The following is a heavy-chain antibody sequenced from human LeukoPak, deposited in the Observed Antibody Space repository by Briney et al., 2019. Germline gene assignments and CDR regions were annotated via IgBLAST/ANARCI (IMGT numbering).Heavy chain of an antibody. CDR3: ARGVLRYFDWLSGVHRGFDY. CDR1: GGXISSSSYY. D-gene: IGHD3-9*01. Sequence: PSETLSLTCTVSGGXISSSSYYWGWIRQPPGKGLKWIGSIYYSGSTYYNPSLKSRVTISVDTSKNQFSLKLSSVTAADTAVYYCARGVLRYFDWLSGVHRGFDYWGQGTLVTVSS. V-gene: IGHV4-39*01. J-gene: IGHJ4*02. CDR2: IYYSGST.